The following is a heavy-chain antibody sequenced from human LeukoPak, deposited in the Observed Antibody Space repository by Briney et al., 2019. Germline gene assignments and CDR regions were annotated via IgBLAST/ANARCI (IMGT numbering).Heavy chain of an antibody. CDR3: ATDPYYYGSGSYPGLDY. J-gene: IGHJ4*02. CDR1: GYTLTELS. Sequence: ASVKVSCKVSGYTLTELSMHWVRQAPGKGLEWMGGFDPEDGETIYAQKFQGRVTMTEDTSTDTAYMELSSLRSEDTAVYYCATDPYYYGSGSYPGLDYWGQGTLVTVSS. CDR2: FDPEDGET. V-gene: IGHV1-24*01. D-gene: IGHD3-10*01.